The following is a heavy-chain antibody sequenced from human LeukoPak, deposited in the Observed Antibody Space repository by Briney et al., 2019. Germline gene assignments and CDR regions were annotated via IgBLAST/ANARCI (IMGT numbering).Heavy chain of an antibody. D-gene: IGHD3-22*01. Sequence: SVKVSCKASGGTFSSYAISWVRQAPGQGLEWMGGIIPIFGTANYAQKFQGRVTITADESTSTAYMELSSLRSEDTAVYYCARGRVSNYYDSSGYSYYYGMDVWGQGTTVTVSS. CDR1: GGTFSSYA. CDR3: ARGRVSNYYDSSGYSYYYGMDV. CDR2: IIPIFGTA. V-gene: IGHV1-69*01. J-gene: IGHJ6*02.